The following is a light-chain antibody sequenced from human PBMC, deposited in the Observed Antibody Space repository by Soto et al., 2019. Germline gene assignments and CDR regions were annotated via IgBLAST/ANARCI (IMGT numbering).Light chain of an antibody. CDR1: QSISSY. CDR2: AAS. V-gene: IGKV1-39*01. Sequence: DIQITQSPSSLSASVGDRVTITCRASQSISSYLNWYQQKPGKAPKLLIYAASSLQSGVPSRFSGSGSGTDFTLTISSLQPEDFATYDCQHFKSFPITFGQGTRLEIK. J-gene: IGKJ5*01. CDR3: QHFKSFPIT.